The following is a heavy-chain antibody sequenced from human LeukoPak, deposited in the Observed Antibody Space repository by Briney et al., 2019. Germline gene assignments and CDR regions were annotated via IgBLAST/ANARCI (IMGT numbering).Heavy chain of an antibody. CDR3: ARVSLSGYCSGASCYFDY. V-gene: IGHV4-59*11. D-gene: IGHD2-15*01. CDR1: GDSIRNHY. J-gene: IGHJ4*01. CDR2: IHYSGST. Sequence: SETLSLTCNVSGDSIRNHYWSWIRQPPGKGLECIGVIHYSGSTNYNPSVKSRVTISVDTPKNQFSLKLNSVTAADTAVYFCARVSLSGYCSGASCYFDYWGHGTLVTVSS.